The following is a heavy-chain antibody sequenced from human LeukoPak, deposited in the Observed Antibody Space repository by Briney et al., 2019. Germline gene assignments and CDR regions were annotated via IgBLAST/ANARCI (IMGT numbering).Heavy chain of an antibody. CDR3: ASAPRRYYYDSSGYYGRIYFDY. CDR1: GGSISSYY. CDR2: IYYSGIT. D-gene: IGHD3-22*01. Sequence: PSETLSLTCTVSGGSISSYYWSWIRQPPGKGLEWIGYIYYSGITNYNPSPKSRVTISVDTSKNQFSLKLSSVTAADTAVYYRASAPRRYYYDSSGYYGRIYFDYWGQGTLVTVSS. J-gene: IGHJ4*02. V-gene: IGHV4-59*12.